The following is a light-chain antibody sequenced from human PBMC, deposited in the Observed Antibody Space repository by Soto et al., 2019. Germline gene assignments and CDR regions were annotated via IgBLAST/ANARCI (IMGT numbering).Light chain of an antibody. V-gene: IGLV2-23*01. CDR1: SSDVGRYNL. CDR3: YSYAGENLYV. Sequence: QSVLTQPASVSASPGQSITIPCTGASSDVGRYNLVSWFQQHPGKVPKLLIYEGTKRPSGLSDRFSGSKSGNTASLTISGLQAEDEADYYCYSYAGENLYVFGTGTKVTV. J-gene: IGLJ1*01. CDR2: EGT.